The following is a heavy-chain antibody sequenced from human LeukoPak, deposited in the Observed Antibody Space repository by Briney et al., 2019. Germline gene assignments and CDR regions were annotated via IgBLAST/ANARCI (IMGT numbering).Heavy chain of an antibody. J-gene: IGHJ4*02. V-gene: IGHV4-34*01. CDR3: ARASGLDWGTYTYFDC. CDR2: INHIGST. CDR1: GGSFSGYY. D-gene: IGHD3-16*01. Sequence: PSETLSLTCAVYGGSFSGYYWSWIRQPPGKWLELIGEINHIGSTNYNPSLKSRVTISVDTSKNQFSLKLSSVTAADTAVYYCARASGLDWGTYTYFDCWGQGTLVTVSS.